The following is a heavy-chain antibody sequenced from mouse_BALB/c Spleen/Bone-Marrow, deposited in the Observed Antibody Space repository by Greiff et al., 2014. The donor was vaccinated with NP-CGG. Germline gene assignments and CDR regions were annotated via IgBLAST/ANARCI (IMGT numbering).Heavy chain of an antibody. CDR2: ISNGGGTT. J-gene: IGHJ1*01. CDR3: ARHGLRRDGYFDV. Sequence: EVHLVESGGGLVQPGGSLKLSCAVSGFTFSSYTMSWVRQIPEKRLEWVAYISNGGGTTYYPDTLKGRFTISRDNTKNTLYLQMSSLKSEDTAMYYCARHGLRRDGYFDVWGAGTTVTVSS. CDR1: GFTFSSYT. V-gene: IGHV5-12-2*01. D-gene: IGHD2-2*01.